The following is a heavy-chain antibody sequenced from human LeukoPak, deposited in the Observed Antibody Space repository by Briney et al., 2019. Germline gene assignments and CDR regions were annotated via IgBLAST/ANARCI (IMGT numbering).Heavy chain of an antibody. Sequence: PGGSLRPSCAASGFTVSSNYMSWVRQAPGKGLEWVSVIYSGGSTYYADSVKGRFTISRDNSKNTLYLQMNSLRAEDTAVYYCARERPSQDIVVVVAAFSGYMDVWGKGTTVTVSS. J-gene: IGHJ6*03. CDR3: ARERPSQDIVVVVAAFSGYMDV. CDR2: IYSGGST. V-gene: IGHV3-53*01. D-gene: IGHD2-15*01. CDR1: GFTVSSNY.